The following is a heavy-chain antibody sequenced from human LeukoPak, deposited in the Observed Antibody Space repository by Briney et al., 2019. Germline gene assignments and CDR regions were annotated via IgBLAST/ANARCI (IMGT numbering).Heavy chain of an antibody. J-gene: IGHJ4*02. Sequence: PSETLSLTCTVSGGSISSYYWSWIRQPPGKGLEWIGYIYYSGSTNYNPSLESRVTISVDTSKNQFSLKLSPVTAADTAVYYCARDRSEFDYWGQGTLVTVSS. CDR1: GGSISSYY. CDR3: ARDRSEFDY. D-gene: IGHD3-3*01. V-gene: IGHV4-59*01. CDR2: IYYSGST.